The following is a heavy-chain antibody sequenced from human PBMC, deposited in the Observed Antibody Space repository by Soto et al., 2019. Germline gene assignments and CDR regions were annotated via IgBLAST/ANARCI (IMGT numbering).Heavy chain of an antibody. CDR2: IYYSGST. V-gene: IGHV4-59*05. Sequence: SETLSLTCTVSGGSISSYYWSWIRQPPGKGLEWIGSIYYSGSTYYNPSLKSRVTISVDTSKNQFSLKLSSVTAADTAVYYCASQDYYGSGNWGQGTLVTVS. CDR3: ASQDYYGSGN. CDR1: GGSISSYY. D-gene: IGHD3-10*01. J-gene: IGHJ4*02.